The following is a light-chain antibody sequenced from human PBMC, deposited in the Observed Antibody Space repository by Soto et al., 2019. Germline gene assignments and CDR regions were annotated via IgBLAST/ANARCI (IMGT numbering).Light chain of an antibody. CDR1: QGISSA. CDR3: QQFNSYLT. CDR2: DAS. V-gene: IGKV1-13*02. Sequence: AIQLTQSPSSLSASVGDRVTITCRASQGISSALAWYQQKPGKAPKLLIYDASSLESGVPSRFSGSGSGTDFTLTFSSLQPEDFATYYCQQFNSYLTFGGGTKVDIK. J-gene: IGKJ4*01.